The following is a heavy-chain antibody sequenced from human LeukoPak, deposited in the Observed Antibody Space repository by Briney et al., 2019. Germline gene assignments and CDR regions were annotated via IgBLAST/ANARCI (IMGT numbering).Heavy chain of an antibody. CDR3: AKDGEAYCSGGSCWYYFDY. Sequence: GSLRLSCAASGFTFSSYGMHWVRQAPGKGLEWVAVISYDGSNKYYADSVKGRFTISRDNSKNTLYLQMNSLRAEDTAVYYCAKDGEAYCSGGSCWYYFDYWGQETLVTVSS. CDR2: ISYDGSNK. J-gene: IGHJ4*02. CDR1: GFTFSSYG. V-gene: IGHV3-30*18. D-gene: IGHD2-15*01.